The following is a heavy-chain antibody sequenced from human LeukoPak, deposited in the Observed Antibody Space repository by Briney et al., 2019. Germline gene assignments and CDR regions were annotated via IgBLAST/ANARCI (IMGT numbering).Heavy chain of an antibody. CDR1: EFTFSNYW. CDR2: IKQDGSEK. J-gene: IGHJ5*02. CDR3: AREISSWYRTEGRFDP. V-gene: IGHV3-7*01. Sequence: GGSLRLSCAPSEFTFSNYWMSWVRQAPGKGLEWVANIKQDGSEKYYVDSVKSRFTISRDNAKNSLYLQMNSLRAEDTAVYYCAREISSWYRTEGRFDPWGQGTLVTVSS. D-gene: IGHD6-13*01.